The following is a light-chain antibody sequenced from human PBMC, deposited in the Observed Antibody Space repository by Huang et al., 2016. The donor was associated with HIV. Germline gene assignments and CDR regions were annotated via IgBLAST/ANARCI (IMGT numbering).Light chain of an antibody. CDR2: AAS. Sequence: DIQMTQSPSSVTASVGDRVTITCRASQGIDSWLAWYQQRPGKATKVLIYAASSLQGGVPSRFSGSGSGTDFSLTINTLQPEDFATYYCLQTNSFPYTFGQGTNLEI. J-gene: IGKJ2*01. CDR3: LQTNSFPYT. V-gene: IGKV1D-12*01. CDR1: QGIDSW.